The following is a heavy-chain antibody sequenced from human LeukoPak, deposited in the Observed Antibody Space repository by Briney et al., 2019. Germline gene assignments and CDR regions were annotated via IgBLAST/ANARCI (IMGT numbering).Heavy chain of an antibody. Sequence: ASVKVSCKASGYTFTGYYMHWVRQAPGQGLEWMGWINPNSGGTNYAQKFQGRVTMTRDTSISTAYMELSRLRSDDTAVYYCARAPGGWSDTRLRWDYWGQGTLVTVSS. V-gene: IGHV1-2*02. CDR3: ARAPGGWSDTRLRWDY. D-gene: IGHD3-3*01. J-gene: IGHJ4*02. CDR2: INPNSGGT. CDR1: GYTFTGYY.